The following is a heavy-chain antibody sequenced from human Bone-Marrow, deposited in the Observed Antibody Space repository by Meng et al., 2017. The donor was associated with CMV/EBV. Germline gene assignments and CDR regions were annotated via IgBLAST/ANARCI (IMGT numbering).Heavy chain of an antibody. CDR3: ARGKYSSSSEGVWFDP. J-gene: IGHJ5*02. V-gene: IGHV4-4*02. CDR1: GGSISSSNW. CDR2: IYYSGST. D-gene: IGHD6-6*01. Sequence: SEPLSLTCAVSGGSISSSNWWSWVRQPPGKGLEWIGYIYYSGSTNYNPSLKSRVTISVDTSKNQFSLKLSSVTAADTAVYYCARGKYSSSSEGVWFDPWGQGTLVTVSS.